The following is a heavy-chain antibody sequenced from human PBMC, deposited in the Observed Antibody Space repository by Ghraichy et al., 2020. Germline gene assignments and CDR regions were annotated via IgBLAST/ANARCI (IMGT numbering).Heavy chain of an antibody. Sequence: MGWIIPYNGNTNYIQELQGRVTMTTDTSTSTAYMELRSLTSDDTAVYYCARNDCTSTSCYYYFDYWGQVILVTVAS. J-gene: IGHJ4*02. CDR2: IIPYNGNT. CDR3: ARNDCTSTSCYYYFDY. V-gene: IGHV1-18*01. D-gene: IGHD2-2*01.